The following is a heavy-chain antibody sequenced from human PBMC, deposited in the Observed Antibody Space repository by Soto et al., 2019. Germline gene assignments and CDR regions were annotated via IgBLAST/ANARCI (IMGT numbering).Heavy chain of an antibody. D-gene: IGHD6-19*01. V-gene: IGHV3-30*03. CDR2: FSYDGGTK. J-gene: IGHJ4*02. CDR1: GFIFSNYG. CDR3: ATAHSSGWYYFDY. Sequence: QVQLVESGGGVVQPGRSLRLSCAASGFIFSNYGMHWVRQAPGKGLEWVAVFSYDGGTKYYADSVKGRFTISRDNSKNTMYLQMNSLRAEDTAVYYCATAHSSGWYYFDYWGQGTLVTVSS.